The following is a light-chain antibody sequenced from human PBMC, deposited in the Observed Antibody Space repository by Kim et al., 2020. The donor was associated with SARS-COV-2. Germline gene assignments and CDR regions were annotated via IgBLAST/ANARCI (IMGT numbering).Light chain of an antibody. Sequence: GQSITISCTGTSTDVGGYNYVAWYQQHPGNAPKLMIYEVSKRPSGVSKRFSGSKSGNTASLTISGLQAEDEADYYCSSYTRSRTYVFGTGTKVTVL. V-gene: IGLV2-14*01. J-gene: IGLJ1*01. CDR1: STDVGGYNY. CDR3: SSYTRSRTYV. CDR2: EVS.